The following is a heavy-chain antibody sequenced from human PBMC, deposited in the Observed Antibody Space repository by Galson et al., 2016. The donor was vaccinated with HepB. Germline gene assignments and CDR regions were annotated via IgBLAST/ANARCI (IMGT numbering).Heavy chain of an antibody. Sequence: SLRLSCADSGFTFNTYGMSWVRQAPGKGLEWVSYISSASSMKYYADSVKGRLTISRDNARHSLYLEMNSLRGEDTAMYYCARDYVPGAWGQGVLVTVSS. D-gene: IGHD3-10*01. V-gene: IGHV3-48*04. J-gene: IGHJ5*02. CDR2: ISSASSMK. CDR3: ARDYVPGA. CDR1: GFTFNTYG.